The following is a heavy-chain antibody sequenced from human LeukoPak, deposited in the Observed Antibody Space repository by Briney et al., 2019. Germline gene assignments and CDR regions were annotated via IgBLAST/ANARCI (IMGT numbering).Heavy chain of an antibody. V-gene: IGHV4-59*01. CDR3: ARSMYGGNSLFDY. Sequence: SETPSLTCTVSGGSISSYYWSWIRQPPGKGLEWIGYIYCSGSTNYNPSLKSRLTISVDTSKNQFSLKLSSVTAADTAVYYCARSMYGGNSLFDYWGQGTLVTVSS. J-gene: IGHJ4*02. D-gene: IGHD4-23*01. CDR2: IYCSGST. CDR1: GGSISSYY.